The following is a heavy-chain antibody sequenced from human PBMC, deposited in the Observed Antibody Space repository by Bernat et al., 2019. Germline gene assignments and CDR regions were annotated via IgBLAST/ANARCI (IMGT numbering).Heavy chain of an antibody. D-gene: IGHD6-6*01. CDR3: AGDDDIAARTPFDY. CDR1: GFTFSDYY. Sequence: QVQLVESGGGLVKPGGSLRLSCAASGFTFSDYYMSWIRQAPGRGLEWVSYISSSGSTIYDADAVKGRFTITRNNAKTSLYLQMNRLRAEDTAVYYWAGDDDIAARTPFDYWGQGTLVTVSS. J-gene: IGHJ4*02. V-gene: IGHV3-11*01. CDR2: ISSSGSTI.